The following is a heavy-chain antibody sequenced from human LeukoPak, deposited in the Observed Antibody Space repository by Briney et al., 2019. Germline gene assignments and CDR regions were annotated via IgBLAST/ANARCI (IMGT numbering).Heavy chain of an antibody. CDR3: ARELRGDTTYYFDY. CDR1: GFTFSSYA. V-gene: IGHV3-30-3*01. J-gene: IGHJ4*02. D-gene: IGHD3-10*01. Sequence: GGSLRLSCAASGFTFSSYAMHWVRQAPGKGLEWVAVISYDGSNKYYAGSVKGRFTISRDNSKNTLYLQMNSLRAEDTAVYYCARELRGDTTYYFDYWGQGTLVTVSS. CDR2: ISYDGSNK.